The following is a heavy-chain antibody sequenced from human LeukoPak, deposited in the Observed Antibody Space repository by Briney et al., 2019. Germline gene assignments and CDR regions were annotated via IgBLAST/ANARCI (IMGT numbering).Heavy chain of an antibody. V-gene: IGHV4-39*07. CDR2: INHSGST. D-gene: IGHD1-26*01. CDR1: GGSISSSSYY. J-gene: IGHJ4*02. CDR3: ARVRGRGATSEFGY. Sequence: PSETLSLTCTVSGGSISSSSYYWGWIRQPPGKGLEWIGEINHSGSTNYNPSLKSRVTISVDTSKNQFSLKLSSVTAADTAVYYCARVRGRGATSEFGYWGQGTLVTVSS.